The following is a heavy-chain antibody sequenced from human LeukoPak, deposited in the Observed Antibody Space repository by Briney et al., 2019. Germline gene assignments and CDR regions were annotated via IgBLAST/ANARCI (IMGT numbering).Heavy chain of an antibody. J-gene: IGHJ4*02. V-gene: IGHV3-74*01. D-gene: IGHD6-19*01. CDR2: INSDGTTT. CDR3: ARFSSGWSPSGFDY. CDR1: GFTFSSYW. Sequence: GGSLRLSCAASGFTFSSYWMHWVRQGPGRELTWVSHINSDGTTTNYADSVKGRFTISRDNAKNTLYLQMNSLRVEDTAVYYCARFSSGWSPSGFDYWGQGTLVTVSS.